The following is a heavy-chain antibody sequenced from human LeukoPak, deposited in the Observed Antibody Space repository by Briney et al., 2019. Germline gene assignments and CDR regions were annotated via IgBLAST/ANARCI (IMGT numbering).Heavy chain of an antibody. D-gene: IGHD2-15*01. Sequence: SETLSLTCTVSGGSISSRSYYWGWIRQPPGKGLEWIGSIYYSGSTYYNPSLKSRVTMSVDTSKNQFSLKLSSVTAADTAVYYCARARRYPFFDYWGQGTLVTVSS. J-gene: IGHJ4*02. V-gene: IGHV4-39*07. CDR2: IYYSGST. CDR1: GGSISSRSYY. CDR3: ARARRYPFFDY.